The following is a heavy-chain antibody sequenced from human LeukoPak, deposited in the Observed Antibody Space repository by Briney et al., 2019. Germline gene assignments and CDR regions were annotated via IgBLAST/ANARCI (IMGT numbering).Heavy chain of an antibody. CDR3: ARGRRGYSQGRVDY. CDR2: INHSGST. D-gene: IGHD5-18*01. CDR1: GGSFSGYY. V-gene: IGHV4-34*01. J-gene: IGHJ4*02. Sequence: SETLSLTCAVYGGSFSGYYWSWIRQPPGKGLEWIGEINHSGSTNYNPSLKSRVTISVDTSKNQFSLKLSSVTAADTAVYYCARGRRGYSQGRVDYWGQGTLVTVSS.